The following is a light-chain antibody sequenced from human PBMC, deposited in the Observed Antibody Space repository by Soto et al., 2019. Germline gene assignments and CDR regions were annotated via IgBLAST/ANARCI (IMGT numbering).Light chain of an antibody. CDR2: SAS. J-gene: IGKJ2*01. Sequence: DIQMTQSPYSLSASVGDRVTITCRASQSISSYLNWYQQKPGKAPKLLIYSASTLQSGVPSRFSGSGSGTDFTLTISSLQPEDFATYYCQQTYNTPTFGRGTKLEI. CDR3: QQTYNTPT. V-gene: IGKV1-39*01. CDR1: QSISSY.